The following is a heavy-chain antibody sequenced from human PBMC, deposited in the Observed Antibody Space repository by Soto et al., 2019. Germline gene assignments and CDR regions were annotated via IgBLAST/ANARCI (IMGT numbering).Heavy chain of an antibody. Sequence: GGSLRLSCVASGFTFSSYSMNWVRQAPGKGLEWVSSISSSSSYIYYADSVKGRFTISRDNAKNSLYLQMNSLRAEDTAVYYCARVSASTRLGYLERGGGMVRRFNYMDVWGKGTTVTVSS. J-gene: IGHJ6*03. CDR1: GFTFSSYS. CDR3: ARVSASTRLGYLERGGGMVRRFNYMDV. D-gene: IGHD1-1*01. V-gene: IGHV3-21*01. CDR2: ISSSSSYI.